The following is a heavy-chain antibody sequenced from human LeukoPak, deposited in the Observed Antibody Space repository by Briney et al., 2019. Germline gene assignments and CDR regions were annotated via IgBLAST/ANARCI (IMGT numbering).Heavy chain of an antibody. Sequence: ASVKVSCKASGYTFTGYYMHWVRQAPGQGLEWMGWINPNSGGTNYAQKFQGRVTMTRDTSISTAYMELSRLRSDDTAVYYCATDIAADNWFDPWGQGTLVTVSS. CDR3: ATDIAADNWFDP. V-gene: IGHV1-2*02. J-gene: IGHJ5*02. CDR1: GYTFTGYY. D-gene: IGHD6-13*01. CDR2: INPNSGGT.